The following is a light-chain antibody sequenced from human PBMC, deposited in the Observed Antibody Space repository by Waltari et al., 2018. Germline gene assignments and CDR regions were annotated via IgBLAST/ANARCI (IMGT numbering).Light chain of an antibody. J-gene: IGKJ1*01. V-gene: IGKV3-20*01. CDR3: QEYGSSRT. CDR1: QSVSSSY. CDR2: GAS. Sequence: IVLTQSPGTLSLSPGERATLSCRASQSVSSSYLAWYQQKPGQAPRLRIYGASSRATGIPDRFSGSGSGTDFTLTISRLEPEDFAVYYCQEYGSSRTFGQGTKVEIK.